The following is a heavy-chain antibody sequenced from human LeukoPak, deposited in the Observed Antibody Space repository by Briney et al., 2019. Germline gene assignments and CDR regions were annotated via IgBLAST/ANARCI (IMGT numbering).Heavy chain of an antibody. D-gene: IGHD4-17*01. CDR3: ARGPTVTFNYHYGMDV. V-gene: IGHV3-72*01. Sequence: GGSLRLSYATSGFTFSDHYMDWVRQAPGKGLEWVARTRSKARGYTTEYAASVKGRFTVSRDESMNSLYLQMNSLKTEDTAVYYCARGPTVTFNYHYGMDVWGQGTTVTVSS. J-gene: IGHJ6*02. CDR2: TRSKARGYTT. CDR1: GFTFSDHY.